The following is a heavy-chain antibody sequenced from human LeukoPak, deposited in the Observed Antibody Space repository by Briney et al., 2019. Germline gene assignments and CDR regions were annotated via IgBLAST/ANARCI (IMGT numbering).Heavy chain of an antibody. CDR2: IYYSGST. CDR3: ASDGAVAGPYYFDY. V-gene: IGHV4-34*01. J-gene: IGHJ4*02. D-gene: IGHD6-19*01. CDR1: GGSFSGYY. Sequence: KPSETLSLTCAVYGGSFSGYYWSWIRQPPGKGLEWIGSIYYSGSTYYNPSLKSRVTISVDTSKNQFSLKLSSVTAADTAVYYCASDGAVAGPYYFDYWGQGTLVTVSS.